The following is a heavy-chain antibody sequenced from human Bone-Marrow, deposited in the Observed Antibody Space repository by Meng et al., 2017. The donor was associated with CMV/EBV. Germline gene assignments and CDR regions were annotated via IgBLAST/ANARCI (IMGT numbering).Heavy chain of an antibody. CDR2: ISYDGSNK. Sequence: GGSVGLSCAASGFTFCSYAMHWVRQAPGKGLEWVAVISYDGSNKYYAASVKGRFTISRDNSKNTLYLQMNSLRAEDTAVYYCARGFYLYRGCRFITGTTSHGMDVWGQGTTVTVSS. J-gene: IGHJ6*02. CDR3: ARGFYLYRGCRFITGTTSHGMDV. V-gene: IGHV3-30*04. D-gene: IGHD1-7*01. CDR1: GFTFCSYA.